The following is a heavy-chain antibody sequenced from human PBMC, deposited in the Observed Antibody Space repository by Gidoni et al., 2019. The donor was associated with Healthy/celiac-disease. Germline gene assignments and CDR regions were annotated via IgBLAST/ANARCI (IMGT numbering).Heavy chain of an antibody. D-gene: IGHD3-22*01. J-gene: IGHJ4*02. CDR1: GFTFRSYA. Sequence: EVQLLESGGGLVQPGGSLRLSCAASGFTFRSYAMSWVRQAPGTGLEWVSAMRGSGGSTYSADSVKGRFTISRDNSKNTLYLQMNSLRAEDTAVYYCARYYDSSGPPRYFDYWGQGTLVTVSS. CDR2: MRGSGGST. CDR3: ARYYDSSGPPRYFDY. V-gene: IGHV3-23*01.